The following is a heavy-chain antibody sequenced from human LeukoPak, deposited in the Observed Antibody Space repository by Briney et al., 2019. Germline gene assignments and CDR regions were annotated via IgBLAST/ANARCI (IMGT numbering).Heavy chain of an antibody. J-gene: IGHJ4*02. CDR1: GGTFSSYA. D-gene: IGHD6-13*01. Sequence: ASVKVSCKASGGTFSSYAISWVRQAPGQGLEWMGRIIPILGIANYAQKLQGRVTITRDTSASTAYMELSSLKSEDTAVYYCARGGSSSWNLIDYWGQGTLVTVSS. CDR2: IIPILGIA. V-gene: IGHV1-69*04. CDR3: ARGGSSSWNLIDY.